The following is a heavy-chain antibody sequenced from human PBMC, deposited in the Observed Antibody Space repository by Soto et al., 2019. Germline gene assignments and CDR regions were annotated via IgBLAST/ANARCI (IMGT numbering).Heavy chain of an antibody. CDR3: AREYTAMVRSDYYYALDV. D-gene: IGHD5-18*01. Sequence: QVQLVQSGAEVKKPETSVKVSCKASGYTFTGYYMHWVRQAPGQGLEWMGWINPNSGGTNYAQKFQGWVTMTRDTSISTAYMELSRLRSDDTAVYFCAREYTAMVRSDYYYALDVWGQGTTVTVSS. J-gene: IGHJ6*02. V-gene: IGHV1-2*04. CDR1: GYTFTGYY. CDR2: INPNSGGT.